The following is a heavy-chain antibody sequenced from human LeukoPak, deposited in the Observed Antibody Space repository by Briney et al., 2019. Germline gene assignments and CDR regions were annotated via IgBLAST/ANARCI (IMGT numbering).Heavy chain of an antibody. D-gene: IGHD3-22*01. CDR2: INSDGSNT. Sequence: TGGSLRLSCAASGFTFSSYWMHWVRQAPGKGLVWVSRINSDGSNTTYADSVKGRFTISRDNAKNTLYLQMNSLRAEDTAMYYCVRQYSYDSSGYYPWDYWGQGTLVTVSS. J-gene: IGHJ4*02. CDR1: GFTFSSYW. CDR3: VRQYSYDSSGYYPWDY. V-gene: IGHV3-74*01.